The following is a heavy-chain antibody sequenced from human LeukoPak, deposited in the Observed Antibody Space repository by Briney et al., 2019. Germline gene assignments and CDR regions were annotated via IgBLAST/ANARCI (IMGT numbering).Heavy chain of an antibody. CDR1: GASISSGSYY. V-gene: IGHV4-61*02. CDR2: IFASGST. CDR3: ARDWGGYSYGAAEEGGDY. D-gene: IGHD5-18*01. Sequence: PSETLSLTCTVSGASISSGSYYWNWIRQPAGKGLKWIGRIFASGSTNYNPSLKSRVTISVDTSKNQFSLKLSSVTAADTAVYYCARDWGGYSYGAAEEGGDYWGQGTLVTVSS. J-gene: IGHJ4*02.